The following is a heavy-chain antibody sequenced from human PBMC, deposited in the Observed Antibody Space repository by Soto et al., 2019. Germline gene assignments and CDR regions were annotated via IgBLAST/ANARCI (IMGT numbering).Heavy chain of an antibody. CDR2: IYPGDSDT. CDR3: ALDLSEFSSFYAFDI. Sequence: PGESLKISCKGSGYSFTSYWIGWVRQMPGKGLEWMGIIYPGDSDTRYSPSFQGQVTISADKSISTAYLQWSGLKASDTAMYYCALDLSEFSSFYAFDIWGQGTMVTVSS. V-gene: IGHV5-51*01. J-gene: IGHJ3*02. CDR1: GYSFTSYW. D-gene: IGHD6-13*01.